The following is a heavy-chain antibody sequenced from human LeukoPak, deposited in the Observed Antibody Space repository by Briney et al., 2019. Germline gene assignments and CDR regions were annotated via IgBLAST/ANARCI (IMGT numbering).Heavy chain of an antibody. CDR2: IYYSGGT. CDR3: ARAEAGAVYYDSSGYPDAFDI. J-gene: IGHJ3*02. D-gene: IGHD3-22*01. Sequence: PSQTLSLTCAVSGGSISSGGYYWSWIRQHPGKGLEWIGYIYYSGGTYYNPSLNSRVTISVDTSKNQFSLKLSSVTAADTAVYYCARAEAGAVYYDSSGYPDAFDIWGQGTMVTVSS. V-gene: IGHV4-31*11. CDR1: GGSISSGGYY.